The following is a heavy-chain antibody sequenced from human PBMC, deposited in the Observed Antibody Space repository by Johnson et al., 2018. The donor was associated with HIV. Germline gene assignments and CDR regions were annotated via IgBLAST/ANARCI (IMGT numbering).Heavy chain of an antibody. V-gene: IGHV3-30*02. D-gene: IGHD6-13*01. Sequence: QVQLVESGGGLVQPGGSLRLSCAASGFTFSIYAMHWVRQAPGKGLEWVSFIRYDGSNKYYADSVKGRFTISRDNSKNTLYLQMNSLRDEDTAVYYCAKSERAAAVPDAFDIWGQGTMVTVSS. CDR1: GFTFSIYA. J-gene: IGHJ3*02. CDR3: AKSERAAAVPDAFDI. CDR2: IRYDGSNK.